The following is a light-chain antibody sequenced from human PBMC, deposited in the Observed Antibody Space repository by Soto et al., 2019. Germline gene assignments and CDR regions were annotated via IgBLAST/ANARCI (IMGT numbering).Light chain of an antibody. CDR2: GAS. CDR1: QSVSSN. V-gene: IGKV3-15*01. Sequence: EIVMTQSPATLSVSPGERATLSFRASQSVSSNLAWYQQKPGQAPRLLIYGASTRATDIPVRFSGSGSGTEFTLTISSLQSEDFAVYYCQQYNDWPRTFGQGPRWIS. J-gene: IGKJ1*01. CDR3: QQYNDWPRT.